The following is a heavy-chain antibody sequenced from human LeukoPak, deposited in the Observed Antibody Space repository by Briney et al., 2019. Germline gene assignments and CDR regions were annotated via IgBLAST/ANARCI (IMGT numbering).Heavy chain of an antibody. CDR3: ARDDTAAAGTLFDY. J-gene: IGHJ4*02. CDR1: GRSFSGYY. CDR2: INHSGST. V-gene: IGHV4-34*01. Sequence: SETLSLTCAVYGRSFSGYYWSWIRQPPGKGLEWIGEINHSGSTNYNPSLKSRVTISVDTSKNQFSLKLSSVTAADTAVYYCARDDTAAAGTLFDYWGQGTLVTVSS. D-gene: IGHD6-13*01.